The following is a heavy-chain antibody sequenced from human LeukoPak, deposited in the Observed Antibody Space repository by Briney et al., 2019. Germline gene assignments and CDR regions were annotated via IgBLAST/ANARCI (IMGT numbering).Heavy chain of an antibody. CDR2: ISGSGGNT. J-gene: IGHJ4*02. Sequence: GGSLRLSCAASGFTFSTYVMSWVRQAPGKGLEWVTDISGSGGNTNYADSVKGRFTFSRDNSKNMLYLQMNSLRAGDSAVYYCAKTGWGPLYYFDSWGRGTLVTVSS. CDR3: AKTGWGPLYYFDS. D-gene: IGHD6-19*01. V-gene: IGHV3-23*01. CDR1: GFTFSTYV.